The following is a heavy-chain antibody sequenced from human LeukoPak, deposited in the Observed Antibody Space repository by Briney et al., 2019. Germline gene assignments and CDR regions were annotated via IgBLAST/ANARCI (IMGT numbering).Heavy chain of an antibody. CDR2: ISISGGTI. J-gene: IGHJ4*02. V-gene: IGHV3-48*02. CDR3: ARGTGAYYY. D-gene: IGHD3-16*01. Sequence: GGSVRLSCAASGFTFSSYTMTWVRQAPGKGLEWLSCISISGGTIFYADSVKGRFTISRDNAKNSLYLQMNSLRDEDTAVYYCARGTGAYYYWGQGTLVTVSS. CDR1: GFTFSSYT.